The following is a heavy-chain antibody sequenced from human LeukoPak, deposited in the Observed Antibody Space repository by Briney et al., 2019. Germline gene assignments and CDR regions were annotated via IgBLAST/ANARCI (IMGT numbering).Heavy chain of an antibody. V-gene: IGHV4-34*01. CDR2: INHSGST. CDR1: GGSFSGYY. CDR3: ARGVLLWFGDPKRSWFDP. J-gene: IGHJ5*02. D-gene: IGHD3-10*01. Sequence: KASETLSLTCAVYGGSFSGYYWSWIRQPPGKGLEWIGEINHSGSTNYNPSLKSRVTISVDTSKNQFSLKLSSVTAADTAVYYCARGVLLWFGDPKRSWFDPWGQGTLVTVSS.